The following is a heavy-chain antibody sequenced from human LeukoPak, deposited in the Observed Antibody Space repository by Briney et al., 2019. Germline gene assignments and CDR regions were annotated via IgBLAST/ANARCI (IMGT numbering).Heavy chain of an antibody. D-gene: IGHD3-10*01. V-gene: IGHV4-4*08. CDR3: ARGGSWFDP. J-gene: IGHJ5*02. CDR2: IYTSGST. CDR1: GGSISVYY. Sequence: SETLSLTCTVSGGSISVYYCSWIRQPPGKGLEWIGRIYTSGSTNYNPSLKSRGTISVDTSRNQCSLKLSSVTAADTAVYYCARGGSWFDPWGQGTLVTVSS.